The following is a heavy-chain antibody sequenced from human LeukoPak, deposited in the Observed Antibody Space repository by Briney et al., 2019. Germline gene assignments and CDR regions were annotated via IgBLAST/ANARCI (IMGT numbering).Heavy chain of an antibody. CDR3: ARAQWGLGFDP. CDR1: GGTFSNFS. J-gene: IGHJ5*02. CDR2: IIPILGTV. Sequence: SVTLSCKFSGGTFSNFSINWVRQTPGQGLEWMGMIIPILGTVTYAQKFQGRGTMTADASTSTAYMELTSLRSEDTAIYYCARAQWGLGFDPWGRGTRVSVSS. V-gene: IGHV1-69*11. D-gene: IGHD1-26*01.